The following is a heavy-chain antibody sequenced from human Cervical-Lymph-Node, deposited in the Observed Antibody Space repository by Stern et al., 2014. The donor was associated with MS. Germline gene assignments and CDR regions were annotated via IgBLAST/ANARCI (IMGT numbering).Heavy chain of an antibody. CDR2: ISHSGST. D-gene: IGHD6-6*01. CDR3: ARTWIAVRNTKWFDP. V-gene: IGHV4-34*01. Sequence: VQLQQWGAGLLKPSETLSLTCAVYGGSFNAFYWSWIRQPPGKGLGWIGEISHSGSTNYNPSLKSRATISVETSKDQFSLKLSSVTAADTAVYYCARTWIAVRNTKWFDPWGQGTLVTVSS. J-gene: IGHJ5*02. CDR1: GGSFNAFY.